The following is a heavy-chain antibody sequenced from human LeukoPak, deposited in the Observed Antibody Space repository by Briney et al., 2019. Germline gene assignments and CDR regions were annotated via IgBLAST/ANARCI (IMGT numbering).Heavy chain of an antibody. D-gene: IGHD3-10*01. CDR1: GFTFSSYG. J-gene: IGHJ5*02. CDR2: ISYDGSNK. Sequence: GRSLRLSCAASGFTFSSYGMHGVRQAPGKGLEWVAVISYDGSNKYYADSVKGRFTISRDNSKNTLYLQMNSLRAEDTAVYYCANRAPKEYYPMFDPWGQGTLVTVSS. V-gene: IGHV3-30*18. CDR3: ANRAPKEYYPMFDP.